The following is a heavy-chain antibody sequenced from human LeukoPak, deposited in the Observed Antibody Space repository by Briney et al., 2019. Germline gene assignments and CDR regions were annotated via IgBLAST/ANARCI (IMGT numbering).Heavy chain of an antibody. V-gene: IGHV3-7*01. J-gene: IGHJ3*01. CDR2: IRHDGIRQ. CDR1: GFIFSKYW. D-gene: IGHD3-22*01. Sequence: PGGSLRLSCAGSGFIFSKYWMTWVRQAPGEGLEWVANIRHDGIRQNYLDSVEGRFSISRDNAQNSLFLQMNNLRVEDTGIYYCVRDDDYERDDIWYDALDVWGPGTRVTVSS. CDR3: VRDDDYERDDIWYDALDV.